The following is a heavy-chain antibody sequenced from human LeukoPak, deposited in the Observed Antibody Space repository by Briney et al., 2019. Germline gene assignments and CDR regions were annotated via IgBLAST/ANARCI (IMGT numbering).Heavy chain of an antibody. CDR2: FDPEDGET. CDR1: GYTLTELS. Sequence: ASVKVSCKVSGYTLTELSMHWVRQAPGKGLEWMGGFDPEDGETIYAQKFQGRVTMTEDTSTDTAYMELSSLRSEDTAVYYCATPPSGSSWSSLDYWGQGTLVTVSS. CDR3: ATPPSGSSWSSLDY. D-gene: IGHD6-13*01. J-gene: IGHJ4*02. V-gene: IGHV1-24*01.